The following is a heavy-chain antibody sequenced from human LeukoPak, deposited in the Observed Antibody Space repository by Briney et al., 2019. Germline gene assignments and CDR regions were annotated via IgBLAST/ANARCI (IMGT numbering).Heavy chain of an antibody. CDR2: IDTAGGT. D-gene: IGHD3-22*01. J-gene: IGHJ2*01. CDR1: GFTFSSYD. Sequence: GGSLRLSCAASGFTFSSYDMHWVRQTTGKGLEWVSAIDTAGGTYYPGSVKGRFTISSENTKNSLYLQMNSLRAGDTAVYYCTRESNYYDSSTSPGYFDLWGRGTLVTVSS. V-gene: IGHV3-13*04. CDR3: TRESNYYDSSTSPGYFDL.